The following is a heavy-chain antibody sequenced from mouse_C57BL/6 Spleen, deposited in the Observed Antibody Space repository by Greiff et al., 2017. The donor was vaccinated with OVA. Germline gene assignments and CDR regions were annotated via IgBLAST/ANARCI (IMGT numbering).Heavy chain of an antibody. CDR1: GFSFNTYA. CDR3: VRQGLRRGYYFDY. D-gene: IGHD2-4*01. Sequence: EVKLVESGGGLVQPKGSLKLSCAASGFSFNTYAMNWVRQAPGKGLEWVARIRSKSNNYATYYADSVKDRFTISRDDSESMLYLQMNNLKTEDTAMYYCVRQGLRRGYYFDYWGQGTTLTVSS. J-gene: IGHJ2*01. CDR2: IRSKSNNYAT. V-gene: IGHV10-1*01.